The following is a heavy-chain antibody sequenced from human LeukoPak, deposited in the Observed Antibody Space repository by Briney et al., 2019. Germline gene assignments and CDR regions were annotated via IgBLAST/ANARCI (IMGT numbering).Heavy chain of an antibody. V-gene: IGHV1-2*02. CDR1: GYIFSDYY. CDR2: INPKSGAA. J-gene: IGHJ4*02. D-gene: IGHD6-13*01. CDR3: ARGAEAEASPLDF. Sequence: ASVKVSCKASGYIFSDYYMHWVRQAPGQGLEWLGWINPKSGAADYAQQFRGRVTMTRDTSINTDYMEMKRVTSDDTAVYYCARGAEAEASPLDFWGQGTLVIVS.